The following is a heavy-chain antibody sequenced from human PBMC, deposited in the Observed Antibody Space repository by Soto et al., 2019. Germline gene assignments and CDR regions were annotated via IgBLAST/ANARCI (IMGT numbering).Heavy chain of an antibody. CDR3: AKDIAVTTNYCAGMDG. CDR1: GFTFDDYA. CDR2: ISWNSGSI. D-gene: IGHD4-4*01. J-gene: IGHJ6*02. V-gene: IGHV3-9*01. Sequence: GGSLRLSCAASGFTFDDYAMHWVRQAPGKGLEWVSGISWNSGSIGYADSVKGRFTISRDNAKNSLYLQMNSLRAEDTALDNCAKDIAVTTNYCAGMDGRGRGSTVTVSS.